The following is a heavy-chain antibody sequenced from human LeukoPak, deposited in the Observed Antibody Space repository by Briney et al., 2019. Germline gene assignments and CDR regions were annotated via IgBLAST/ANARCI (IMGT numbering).Heavy chain of an antibody. D-gene: IGHD6-19*01. V-gene: IGHV1-8*03. J-gene: IGHJ4*02. Sequence: ASVKVSCKASGYTFTSYGINWVRQATGQGLEWIGWMNPNSGNTGYAQKFQGRVTITRNTSISTAYMELSSLRSEDTAVYYCAGVAGGSGWYQVEYFDYWGQGTLVTVSS. CDR3: AGVAGGSGWYQVEYFDY. CDR2: MNPNSGNT. CDR1: GYTFTSYG.